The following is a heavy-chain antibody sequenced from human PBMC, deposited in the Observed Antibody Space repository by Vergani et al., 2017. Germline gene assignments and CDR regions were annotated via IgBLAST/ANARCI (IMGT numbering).Heavy chain of an antibody. Sequence: QVQLVESGGGVVQPGTSLRLSCVVSGFALNRHAMYWVRQAPGKGLEWVVGISFDGTNEYYPDSVKGRFTISRDNSKNTLYLQMNSLRAEDTAVYYCAREITSARGMDVWGQGTTVTVSS. CDR3: AREITSARGMDV. CDR1: GFALNRHA. J-gene: IGHJ6*02. D-gene: IGHD1-1*01. CDR2: ISFDGTNE. V-gene: IGHV3-30*14.